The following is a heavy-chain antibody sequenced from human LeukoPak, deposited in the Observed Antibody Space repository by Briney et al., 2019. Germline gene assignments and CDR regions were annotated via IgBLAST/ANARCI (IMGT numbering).Heavy chain of an antibody. CDR2: LYHSETT. CDR1: GGSISSYY. Sequence: SETLSLTCTVSGGSISSYYWSWIRQSPGKGLEWIGYLYHSETTKYNPSLKSRATISVDTSKNQLSLHLTSVTAADTAVYYCARGRGGSSGWSESFEYWGQGTLLTVSS. J-gene: IGHJ4*02. CDR3: ARGRGGSSGWSESFEY. V-gene: IGHV4-59*01. D-gene: IGHD6-19*01.